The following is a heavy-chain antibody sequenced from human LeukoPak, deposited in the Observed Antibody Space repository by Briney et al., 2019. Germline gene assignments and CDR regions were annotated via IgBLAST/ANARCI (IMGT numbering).Heavy chain of an antibody. D-gene: IGHD6-6*01. V-gene: IGHV1-2*02. CDR1: GYTFTGHY. CDR2: INPNSGGT. CDR3: ARDTSSVSGRYYFDY. Sequence: ASVKVSCKASGYTFTGHYMHWVRQAPGQGLEWMGWINPNSGGTNYAQKFQGRVTMTRDTSISTAYMELSRLRSDDTAVYYCARDTSSVSGRYYFDYWGQGTLVTVSS. J-gene: IGHJ4*02.